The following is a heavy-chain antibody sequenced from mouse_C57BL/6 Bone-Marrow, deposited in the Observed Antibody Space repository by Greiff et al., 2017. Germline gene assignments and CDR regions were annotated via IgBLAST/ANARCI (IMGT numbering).Heavy chain of an antibody. CDR1: GYTFTSYW. Sequence: HPVSSLLPPVSSVPMSCKASGYTFTSYWITWVKQRPGQVLEWIGDIYPGSGSTNYNEKFKSKATLTVDTSSSTAYMQLSSLTSEDSAVYYCAREDDGYSSWFAYWGQGTLVTVSA. CDR3: AREDDGYSSWFAY. D-gene: IGHD2-3*01. V-gene: IGHV1-55*01. J-gene: IGHJ3*01. CDR2: IYPGSGST.